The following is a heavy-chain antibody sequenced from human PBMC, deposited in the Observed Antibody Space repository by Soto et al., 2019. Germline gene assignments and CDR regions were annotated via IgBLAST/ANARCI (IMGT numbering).Heavy chain of an antibody. J-gene: IGHJ4*02. CDR3: ARDAPTIAAQDDY. Sequence: GSGKVSRKASGYTFTSYGITWVRQAPGQGLEWMGWISAYNGNTNYAEKLQGRVTMTTDTSTSIAYMELRSLRSDDTAVYYCARDAPTIAAQDDYWGQGTLVTVSS. D-gene: IGHD6-13*01. CDR1: GYTFTSYG. V-gene: IGHV1-18*01. CDR2: ISAYNGNT.